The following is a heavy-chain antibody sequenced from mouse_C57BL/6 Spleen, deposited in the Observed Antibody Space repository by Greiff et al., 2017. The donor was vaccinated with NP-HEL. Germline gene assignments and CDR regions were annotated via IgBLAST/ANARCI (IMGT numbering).Heavy chain of an antibody. V-gene: IGHV1-64*01. CDR1: GYTFTSYW. D-gene: IGHD2-3*01. CDR3: ARQGRIYDGVYYAMDY. CDR2: IHPNSGST. J-gene: IGHJ4*01. Sequence: QVQLQQPGAELVKPGASVKLSCKASGYTFTSYWMHWVKQRPGQGLEWIGMIHPNSGSTNYNEKFKSKATLTVDKSSSTADMQLSSLTSEDSAVYYCARQGRIYDGVYYAMDYWGQGTSVTVSS.